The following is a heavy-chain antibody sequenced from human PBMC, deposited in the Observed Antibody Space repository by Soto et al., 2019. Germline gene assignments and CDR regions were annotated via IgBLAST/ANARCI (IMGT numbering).Heavy chain of an antibody. D-gene: IGHD2-2*01. J-gene: IGHJ6*02. CDR1: GFTFSSYA. CDR2: ISYDGSNK. CDR3: ARDSCSSTSCYYYYYYYGMDV. Sequence: GGSLRLSCAASGFTFSSYAMHWVRQAPGKGLEWVAVISYDGSNKYYADSVKGRFTISRDNSKNTLYLQMSSLRAEDTAVYYCARDSCSSTSCYYYYYYYGMDVWGQGTTVTVSS. V-gene: IGHV3-30-3*01.